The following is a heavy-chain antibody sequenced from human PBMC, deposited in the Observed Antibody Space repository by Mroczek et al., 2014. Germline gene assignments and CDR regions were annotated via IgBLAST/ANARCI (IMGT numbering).Heavy chain of an antibody. D-gene: IGHD3-22*01. J-gene: IGHJ4*02. CDR1: GGSISSYY. CDR2: IYYSGST. Sequence: QVQLVESGPGLVKPSETLSLTCTVSGGSISSYYWSWIRQPPGKGLEWIGYIYYSGSTNYNPSLKSRVTISVDTSKNQFSLKLSSVTAADTAVYYCARGVDSSGYSSEYYFDYVGPGNPGHRLL. CDR3: ARGVDSSGYSSEYYFDY. V-gene: IGHV4-59*01.